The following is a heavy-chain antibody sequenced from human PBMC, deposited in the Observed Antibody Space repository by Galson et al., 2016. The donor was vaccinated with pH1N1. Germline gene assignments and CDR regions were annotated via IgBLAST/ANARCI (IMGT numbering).Heavy chain of an antibody. CDR2: IYWDDAK. CDR1: GFSLTTREVG. CDR3: AHREMLRGAPVFGY. D-gene: IGHD3-10*01. V-gene: IGHV2-5*02. J-gene: IGHJ4*02. Sequence: PALVKPTQTVTLTCTFSGFSLTTREVGVGWFRQPPGKALEWLALIYWDDAKRYSPSLRTRLTITKDTSDDQVVLTVTSMDPVDTATYFCAHREMLRGAPVFGYWGQGTQVTVSS.